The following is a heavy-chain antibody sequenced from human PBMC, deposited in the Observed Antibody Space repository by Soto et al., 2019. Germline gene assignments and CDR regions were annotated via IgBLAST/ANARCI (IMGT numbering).Heavy chain of an antibody. J-gene: IGHJ4*02. Sequence: EVQLVESGGGLVKPGRSLRLSCTASGFTFGDYAMSWFRQAPGKGLEWVGFIRSKAYGGTTEYAASVKGRFTISRDDSKSIAYLQMNSLKTEDTAVYYCTRDLLVAGRYYFDYWGQGTLVTVSS. CDR1: GFTFGDYA. V-gene: IGHV3-49*05. CDR2: IRSKAYGGTT. D-gene: IGHD6-19*01. CDR3: TRDLLVAGRYYFDY.